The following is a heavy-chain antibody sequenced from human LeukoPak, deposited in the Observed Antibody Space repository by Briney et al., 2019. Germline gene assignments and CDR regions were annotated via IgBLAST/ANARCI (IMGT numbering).Heavy chain of an antibody. D-gene: IGHD4-23*01. CDR3: ARDSGYGGNSGPLYYFDY. V-gene: IGHV4-59*01. Sequence: PSETLSLTCAVSGGSISNNYWNWIRQPPGKRLEWVGYIYNSGSTTYNPSLKSRVTISVDTSKNQFSLNLSSVTAADTAVYYCARDSGYGGNSGPLYYFDYWGQGTLVTVSS. CDR1: GGSISNNY. J-gene: IGHJ4*02. CDR2: IYNSGST.